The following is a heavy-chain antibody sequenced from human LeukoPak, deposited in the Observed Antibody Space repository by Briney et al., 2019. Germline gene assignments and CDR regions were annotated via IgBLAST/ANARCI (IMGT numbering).Heavy chain of an antibody. D-gene: IGHD6-19*01. CDR3: ARGYSSGWQLDY. CDR2: IYRGGST. CDR1: GGSISSGNYY. V-gene: IGHV4-30-2*01. J-gene: IGHJ4*02. Sequence: TLSLTCTVSGGSISSGNYYWSWIRQPPGKGLEWIGYIYRGGSTYYNPSLKSRVTISVGRSKNQFSLKLSSVTAADTAVYYCARGYSSGWQLDYWGQGTLVTVSS.